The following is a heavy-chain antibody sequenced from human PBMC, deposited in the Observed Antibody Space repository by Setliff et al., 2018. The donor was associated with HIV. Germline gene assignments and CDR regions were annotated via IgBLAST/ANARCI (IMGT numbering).Heavy chain of an antibody. J-gene: IGHJ4*02. CDR3: AKHHYCSGSSCSYDF. CDR2: ISSSSSTI. CDR1: GFTFSSYW. Sequence: AGGSLRLSCAASGFTFSSYWMHWVRQAPGKGLEWVSYISSSSSTIYYADSVKGRFTISRDNAKNTLFLQMNSLRAEDTAVYFCAKHHYCSGSSCSYDFWGRGTLVTVSS. D-gene: IGHD2-15*01. V-gene: IGHV3-48*04.